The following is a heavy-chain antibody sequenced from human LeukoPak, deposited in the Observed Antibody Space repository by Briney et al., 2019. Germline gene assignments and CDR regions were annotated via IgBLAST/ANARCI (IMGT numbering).Heavy chain of an antibody. D-gene: IGHD3-16*01. Sequence: PSETLSLTCTVSGGSISTYYWSWIRQPPGKGLEWIGYIYYSGSANYNPSLKSRVTISGDTSKNQFSLKLTSVTAADTAVYYCAREILGYGMDVWGQGTTVTVSS. J-gene: IGHJ6*02. CDR3: AREILGYGMDV. CDR2: IYYSGSA. V-gene: IGHV4-59*01. CDR1: GGSISTYY.